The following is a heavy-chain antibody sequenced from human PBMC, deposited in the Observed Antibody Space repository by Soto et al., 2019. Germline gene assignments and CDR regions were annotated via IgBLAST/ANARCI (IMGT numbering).Heavy chain of an antibody. Sequence: SETLSLTCTASGSSMSSYYWNWIRQPPGKGLESIGYIYSSVNTNYNPSFKSRVGISIDTSKRQPSLNPHSVTAADTDVYYCARAGPGGYSGYAVARPYWLDPWGQGTLVTVSS. J-gene: IGHJ5*02. CDR1: GSSMSSYY. D-gene: IGHD5-12*01. CDR2: IYSSVNT. CDR3: ARAGPGGYSGYAVARPYWLDP. V-gene: IGHV4-59*01.